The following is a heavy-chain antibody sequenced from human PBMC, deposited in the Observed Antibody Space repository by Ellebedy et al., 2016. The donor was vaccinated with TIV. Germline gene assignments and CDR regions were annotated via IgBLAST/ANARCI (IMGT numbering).Heavy chain of an antibody. V-gene: IGHV1-3*01. J-gene: IGHJ5*02. D-gene: IGHD1-26*01. CDR2: INAGNGNT. CDR1: GYTFTSYA. Sequence: ASVKVSCKASGYTFTSYAMHWVRQAPGQRLEWMGWINAGNGNTKYSQKFQGRVTMTTDTSTSTAYMELRSLRSDDTAVYYCARVRSGSYYGLFFDPWGQGTLVTVSS. CDR3: ARVRSGSYYGLFFDP.